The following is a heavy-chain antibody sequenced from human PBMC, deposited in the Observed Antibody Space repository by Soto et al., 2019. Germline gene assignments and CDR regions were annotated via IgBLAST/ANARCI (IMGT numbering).Heavy chain of an antibody. Sequence: SVKVSCKASGGTFSSYAISWVRQAPGQGLEWMGGIIPIFGTANYAQKFQGRVTITADESTSTAYMELSSLRSEDTAVYYCARDAFPGYGEYHLDYWGQGTLVTVSS. V-gene: IGHV1-69*13. D-gene: IGHD4-17*01. CDR3: ARDAFPGYGEYHLDY. J-gene: IGHJ4*02. CDR2: IIPIFGTA. CDR1: GGTFSSYA.